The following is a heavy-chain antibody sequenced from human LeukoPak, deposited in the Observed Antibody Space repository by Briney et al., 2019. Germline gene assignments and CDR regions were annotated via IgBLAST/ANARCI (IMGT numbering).Heavy chain of an antibody. CDR2: IIPILGIA. D-gene: IGHD3-10*01. CDR3: ARPHYYGSGSYYNGDYYFDY. Sequence: SVKVSCKASGYTFTSYGISWVRQAPGQGLEWMGRIIPILGIANYAQKFQGRVTITADKSTSTAYMELSSLRSEDTAVYYCARPHYYGSGSYYNGDYYFDYWGQGTLVTVSS. CDR1: GYTFTSYG. V-gene: IGHV1-69*04. J-gene: IGHJ4*02.